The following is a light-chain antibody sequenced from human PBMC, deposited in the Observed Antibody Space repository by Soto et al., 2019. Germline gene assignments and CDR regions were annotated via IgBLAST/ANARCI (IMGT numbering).Light chain of an antibody. CDR3: CSYAVRDTFYV. CDR2: DVS. CDR1: SNDVGAYNY. J-gene: IGLJ1*01. Sequence: QSALTQARSVSGSPGQSVIISCTGTSNDVGAYNYVSWYQQHPGKAPKLVIYDVSKRPSGVPARFSGSKSGNTASLTISGLQAEDEADYFCCSYAVRDTFYVFGTGTKVTVL. V-gene: IGLV2-11*01.